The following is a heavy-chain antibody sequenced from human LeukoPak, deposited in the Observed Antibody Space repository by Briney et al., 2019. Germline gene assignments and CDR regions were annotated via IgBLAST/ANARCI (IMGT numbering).Heavy chain of an antibody. J-gene: IGHJ3*02. CDR3: ARTGGQGQAFDI. V-gene: IGHV4-30-2*01. D-gene: IGHD2-15*01. Sequence: KPSVTLSLTCAVSGGSISSGGYSWSWIRQPPGKGLEWIGYIYHSGSTYYNPSLKSRVTISVDRSKNQFSLKLSSVTAADTAVYYCARTGGQGQAFDIWGQGTMVTVSS. CDR2: IYHSGST. CDR1: GGSISSGGYS.